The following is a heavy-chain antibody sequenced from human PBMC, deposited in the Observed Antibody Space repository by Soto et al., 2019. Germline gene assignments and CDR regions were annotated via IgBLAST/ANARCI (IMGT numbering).Heavy chain of an antibody. CDR1: GYTFTSYY. CDR2: INPSGGST. J-gene: IGHJ5*02. V-gene: IGHV1-46*01. Sequence: ASVKVSCKESGYTFTSYYMYWVRQAPRQGLEWMGIINPSGGSTTYAQKFQGRVTMTRDTSTSTAYMELSSLASDDTAIYYCARVATSGTLNWFDPWGQGTLVTVSS. CDR3: ARVATSGTLNWFDP.